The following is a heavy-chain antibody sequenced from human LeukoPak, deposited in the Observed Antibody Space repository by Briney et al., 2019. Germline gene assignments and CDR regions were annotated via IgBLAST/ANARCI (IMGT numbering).Heavy chain of an antibody. CDR1: GGSISTNY. V-gene: IGHV3-21*01. Sequence: PSETLSLTCTVSGGSISTNYYYWGWIRQPPGKGLEWVSSITSSSSYIYYADSVKGRFTISRDNAKNSLYLHMNSLRAEDTAVYYCAADYDFDYWGQGTLVTVSS. CDR2: ITSSSSYI. J-gene: IGHJ4*02. D-gene: IGHD4-17*01. CDR3: AADYDFDY.